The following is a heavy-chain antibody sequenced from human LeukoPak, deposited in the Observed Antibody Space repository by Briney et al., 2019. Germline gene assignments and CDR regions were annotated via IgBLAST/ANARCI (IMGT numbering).Heavy chain of an antibody. CDR3: ARHGGRDGYNYRY. CDR1: GGSISSYY. CDR2: IYYSGSA. V-gene: IGHV4-59*08. Sequence: PSDTLSLTCTVSGGSISSYYWSWIRQPPRKGLEWIGYIYYSGSANYNPSLKSRVTISVDTSKNQFSLKLSSVTAADTAVYYCARHGGRDGYNYRYWGQGTLVTVSS. D-gene: IGHD5-24*01. J-gene: IGHJ4*02.